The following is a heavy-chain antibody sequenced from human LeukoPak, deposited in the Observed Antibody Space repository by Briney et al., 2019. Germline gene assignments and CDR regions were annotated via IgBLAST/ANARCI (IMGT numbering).Heavy chain of an antibody. CDR2: ITNSGDA. CDR1: GXSISDFH. Sequence: SETLSLTWTVAGXSISDFHWSWLRQSPEKGLEWIGWITNSGDANYNPSLESRLAMSADTSKSQLSLRVTSVTDADTAVYYCARHVEHAAYFHHWGQGKLVTVSS. V-gene: IGHV4-59*08. J-gene: IGHJ4*02. CDR3: ARHVEHAAYFHH. D-gene: IGHD1/OR15-1a*01.